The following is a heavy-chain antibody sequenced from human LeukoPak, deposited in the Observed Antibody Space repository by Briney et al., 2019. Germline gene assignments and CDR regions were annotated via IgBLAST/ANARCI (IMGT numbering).Heavy chain of an antibody. V-gene: IGHV4-39*01. CDR1: GGSITSSTYY. D-gene: IGHD3-9*01. CDR2: IYYSGST. CDR3: TSGYFAADY. Sequence: SETLSLTCTVSGGSITSSTYYWGWIRQPPGKGLEWIGSIYYSGSTYYNPALKSRVTIFVDTSKTQFSLKLDSVTAADTAVYYCTSGYFAADYWGQGTLVTVSS. J-gene: IGHJ4*02.